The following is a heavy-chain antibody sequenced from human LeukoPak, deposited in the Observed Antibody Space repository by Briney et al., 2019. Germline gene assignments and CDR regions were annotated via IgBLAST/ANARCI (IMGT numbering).Heavy chain of an antibody. CDR1: RFNVNNYW. Sequence: GGSLRLSCAASRFNVNNYWMHWVRQAPGKGLVWVSRINEDGRVTSYAGSVRGRFTISRDSVENTLHLQMNCLRAEDTAVYYCVKDFGGNSDYWGQGTLVTVSS. V-gene: IGHV3-74*01. J-gene: IGHJ4*02. D-gene: IGHD4-23*01. CDR3: VKDFGGNSDY. CDR2: INEDGRVT.